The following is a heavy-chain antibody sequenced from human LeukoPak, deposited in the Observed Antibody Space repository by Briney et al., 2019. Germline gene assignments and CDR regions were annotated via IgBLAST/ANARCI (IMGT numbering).Heavy chain of an antibody. J-gene: IGHJ3*02. CDR2: IYYSGST. V-gene: IGHV4-31*11. CDR3: AKSREEIRGLDAFDI. D-gene: IGHD5-24*01. CDR1: GGSISSADYC. Sequence: PSQTLSLTCAVSGGSISSADYCWNWIRQHPGKGLEWIGYIYYSGSTYYNPSLKSRVALSVDTSKNQFSLKLSSLTAADTAVYYCAKSREEIRGLDAFDIWGQGTMVTVSS.